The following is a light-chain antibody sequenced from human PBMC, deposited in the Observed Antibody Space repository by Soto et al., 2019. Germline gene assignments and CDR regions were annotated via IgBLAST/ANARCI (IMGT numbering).Light chain of an antibody. V-gene: IGLV1-51*01. CDR2: DNN. J-gene: IGLJ1*01. CDR3: GTWDSSLSVYV. Sequence: HSVLTQPPSVSAAPGQKVTISCSGSSSNIGNNYVSWYQQLPGTAPKLLIYDNNKRPSGIPDRFSGSKSGTSATLGITGLQTGDEADYYCGTWDSSLSVYVFGTGTKLTVL. CDR1: SSNIGNNY.